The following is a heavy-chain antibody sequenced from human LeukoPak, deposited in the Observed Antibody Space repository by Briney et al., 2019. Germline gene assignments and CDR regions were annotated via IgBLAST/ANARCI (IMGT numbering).Heavy chain of an antibody. V-gene: IGHV4-34*01. CDR2: INHSGYT. CDR3: TRMTTGHDY. Sequence: SETLSLTCAVSGVSFNVYYWSWVRQTPGKGLEWIGEINHSGYTNDSPSLKSRVTLSIDTSRKQFSLNLRSVTVADSGIYYCTRMTTGHDYWGQGTLVTVSS. D-gene: IGHD4-17*01. CDR1: GVSFNVYY. J-gene: IGHJ4*02.